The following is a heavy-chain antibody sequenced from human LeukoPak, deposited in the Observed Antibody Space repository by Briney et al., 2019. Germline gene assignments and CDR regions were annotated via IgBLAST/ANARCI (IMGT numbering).Heavy chain of an antibody. D-gene: IGHD3-10*01. J-gene: IGHJ3*02. Sequence: SETLSLTCAVYGGSFSDYYWSWIRQPPGKGLEWIGEINHSGSTNYNPSLKSRVTISVDTSKNQFSLKLSSVTAADTAVYYCARVRKAAPTWFGGRAFDIWGQGTMVTVSS. CDR2: INHSGST. CDR3: ARVRKAAPTWFGGRAFDI. V-gene: IGHV4-34*01. CDR1: GGSFSDYY.